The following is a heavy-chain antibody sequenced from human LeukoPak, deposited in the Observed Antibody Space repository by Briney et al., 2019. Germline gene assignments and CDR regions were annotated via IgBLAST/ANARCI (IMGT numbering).Heavy chain of an antibody. CDR3: ARGCIAAAATDY. D-gene: IGHD6-13*01. Sequence: ASVKVSCKASGYTFTSYDINWVRQATGQGLEWMGWMDPNSGNTGYAQKFQGRVTTTRNTSISTAYMELSSLRSEDTAVYYCARGCIAAAATDYWGQGTLVTVSS. V-gene: IGHV1-8*01. CDR2: MDPNSGNT. CDR1: GYTFTSYD. J-gene: IGHJ4*02.